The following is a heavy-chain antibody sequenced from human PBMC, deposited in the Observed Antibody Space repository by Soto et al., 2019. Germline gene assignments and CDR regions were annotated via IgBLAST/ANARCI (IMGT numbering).Heavy chain of an antibody. V-gene: IGHV3-33*01. CDR3: VRDGDRAGGPPQKNSPMDV. J-gene: IGHJ6*02. Sequence: QVQLVESGGGVVQPGGSLRLSCAASGFIFKNFGMHWVRQAPGKGLEWLAVVWYDGTNKYYAESLKGRLSISRNNYKNMLYLERESLRVENRVVYYCVRDGDRAGGPPQKNSPMDVWGQGATVTSS. D-gene: IGHD3-10*01. CDR1: GFIFKNFG. CDR2: VWYDGTNK.